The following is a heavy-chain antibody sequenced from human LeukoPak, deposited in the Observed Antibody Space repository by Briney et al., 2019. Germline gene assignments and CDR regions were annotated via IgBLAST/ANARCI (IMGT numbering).Heavy chain of an antibody. V-gene: IGHV3-7*01. J-gene: IGHJ4*02. CDR1: GFTFGRYW. CDR3: ARDIVTGYFDY. D-gene: IGHD3-9*01. CDR2: IKEDGSEK. Sequence: GGSLRLSCAASGFTFGRYWMSWVRQAPGKGLERVANIKEDGSEKYYLDSVKGRFTISRDNGKNSLYLQMNSLRAEDTAVYYCARDIVTGYFDYWGRGTLVTAFS.